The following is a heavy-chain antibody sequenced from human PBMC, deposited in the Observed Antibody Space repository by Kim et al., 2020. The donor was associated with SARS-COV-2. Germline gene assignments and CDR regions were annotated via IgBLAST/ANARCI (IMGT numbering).Heavy chain of an antibody. D-gene: IGHD3-3*01. CDR3: ARGGYDFWSGSVRAFDI. CDR1: GGSFSGYY. CDR2: INHSGST. Sequence: SETLSLTCAVYGGSFSGYYWSWIRQPPGKGLVWIGEINHSGSTNYNPSLKSRVTISVDTSKNQFSLKLSSVTAADTAVYYCARGGYDFWSGSVRAFDIWGQGTMVTVSS. V-gene: IGHV4-34*01. J-gene: IGHJ3*02.